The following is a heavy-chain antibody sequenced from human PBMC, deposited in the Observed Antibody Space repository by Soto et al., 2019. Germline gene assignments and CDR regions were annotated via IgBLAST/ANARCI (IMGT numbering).Heavy chain of an antibody. D-gene: IGHD6-6*01. CDR3: ARDSNPGHRPGYYFDY. V-gene: IGHV3-33*01. CDR2: IWYDGSNK. J-gene: IGHJ4*02. Sequence: GGSLRLSCAASGFTFSSYGMHWVRQAPGKGLEWVAVIWYDGSNKYYADSVKGRFTISRDNSKNTLYLQMNSLRAEDTAVYYCARDSNPGHRPGYYFDYWGQGTLVTVSS. CDR1: GFTFSSYG.